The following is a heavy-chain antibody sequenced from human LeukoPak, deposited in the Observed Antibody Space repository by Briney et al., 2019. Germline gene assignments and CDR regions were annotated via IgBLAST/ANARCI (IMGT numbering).Heavy chain of an antibody. CDR2: IRSKANSYAT. CDR1: GFTFSGSA. D-gene: IGHD6-6*01. J-gene: IGHJ6*03. V-gene: IGHV3-73*01. CDR3: TSIRRSSSSAPWGVYYYYMDV. Sequence: GGSLKLSCAASGFTFSGSAMHWVRQASGKGLEWVGRIRSKANSYATAYAASVKGRFTISRDDLKNTAYLQMNSLKTEDTAVYYCTSIRRSSSSAPWGVYYYYMDVWGKGTTVTVSS.